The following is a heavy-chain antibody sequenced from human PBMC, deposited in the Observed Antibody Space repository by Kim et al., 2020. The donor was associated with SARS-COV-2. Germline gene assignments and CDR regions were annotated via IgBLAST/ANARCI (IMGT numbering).Heavy chain of an antibody. V-gene: IGHV4-39*01. CDR3: ARHRFAPGLSSSWYRPFDY. D-gene: IGHD6-13*01. J-gene: IGHJ4*02. Sequence: SRVTISVDTAKNQFSLKLSSVTAADTAVYYCARHRFAPGLSSSWYRPFDYWGQGTLVTVSS.